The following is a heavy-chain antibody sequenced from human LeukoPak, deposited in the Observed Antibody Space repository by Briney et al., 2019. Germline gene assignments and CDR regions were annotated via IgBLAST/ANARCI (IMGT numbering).Heavy chain of an antibody. D-gene: IGHD3-22*01. CDR2: IKQDGSEK. Sequence: GGSLRLSCAASEFTFSSYWMSWVRQAPGKGLEWVANIKQDGSEKYYVDSVKGRFTISRDNAKNTVYLQMNSLRAEDTAVYYCVRDWGYDSSGYWQKYFDTWGQGTLVTVSS. CDR1: EFTFSSYW. CDR3: VRDWGYDSSGYWQKYFDT. V-gene: IGHV3-7*01. J-gene: IGHJ4*02.